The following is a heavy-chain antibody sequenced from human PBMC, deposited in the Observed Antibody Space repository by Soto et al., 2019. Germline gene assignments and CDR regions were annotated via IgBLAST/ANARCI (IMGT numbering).Heavy chain of an antibody. V-gene: IGHV4-59*01. CDR1: GGSISSYY. CDR3: ARANGDYTYNWFDP. Sequence: SETLYLTCTVSGGSISSYYWSWIRQPPGKGLEWIGYIYYSGSTNYNPSLKSRVTISVDTSKNQFSLKLSSVTAADTAVYYCARANGDYTYNWFDPWGQGTLVTVSS. J-gene: IGHJ5*02. D-gene: IGHD4-17*01. CDR2: IYYSGST.